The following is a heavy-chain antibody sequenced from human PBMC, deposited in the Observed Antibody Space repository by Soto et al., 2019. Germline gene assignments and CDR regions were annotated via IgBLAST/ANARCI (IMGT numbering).Heavy chain of an antibody. J-gene: IGHJ4*02. CDR3: ARHPGYAVPTVYATHYFNY. D-gene: IGHD2-8*01. CDR1: GDSISSDNYY. Sequence: QLQLQESGPGLVKPSETLSLTCTVSGDSISSDNYYCGWIRQPPGKGLEWIGSIYYTGSTYYNPSLKSRVTMSVDTSMRLFSLKLSSVTAADTAVYYCARHPGYAVPTVYATHYFNYWGQGILVTVST. V-gene: IGHV4-39*01. CDR2: IYYTGST.